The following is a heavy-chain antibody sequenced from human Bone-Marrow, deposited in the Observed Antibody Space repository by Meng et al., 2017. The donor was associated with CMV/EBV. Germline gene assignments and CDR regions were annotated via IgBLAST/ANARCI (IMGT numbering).Heavy chain of an antibody. V-gene: IGHV3-74*01. J-gene: IGHJ3*02. CDR3: ARIQVWEDGAFAI. CDR2: INSAGSST. Sequence: GESLKISCVASGFTFSSYWMHWVRQAPGKGLVWVSRINSAGSSTIYADSVKGRFTISRDNAKNTLYLQMSSLRAEDTAVYFCARIQVWEDGAFAIWGQGPRVTGSS. CDR1: GFTFSSYW. D-gene: IGHD5-18*01.